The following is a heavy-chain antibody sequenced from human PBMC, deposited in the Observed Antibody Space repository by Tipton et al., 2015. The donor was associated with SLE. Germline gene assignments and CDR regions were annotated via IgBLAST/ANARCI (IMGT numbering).Heavy chain of an antibody. V-gene: IGHV4-61*09. CDR2: IYTSGST. CDR3: ARAKVDIVAFDAFDI. CDR1: GGSFSSGSYY. D-gene: IGHD5-12*01. J-gene: IGHJ3*02. Sequence: TLSLTCAVYGGSFSSGSYYWSWIRQPAGKGLEWIGYIYTSGSTNYNPSLKSRVTISVDTSKNQFSLKLSSVTAADTAVYYCARAKVDIVAFDAFDIWGQGTMVTVSS.